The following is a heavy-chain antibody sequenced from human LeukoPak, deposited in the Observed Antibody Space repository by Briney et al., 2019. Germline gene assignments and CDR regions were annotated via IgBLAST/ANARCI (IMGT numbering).Heavy chain of an antibody. J-gene: IGHJ4*02. D-gene: IGHD3-10*01. Sequence: SETLSLTCTVSGGSISSYYWSWIRQPAGKGLEWIGRIYTSGSTNYNPSLKSRVTISVDTSKNQFSLKLSSVTAADTAVYYCARVDYYGSGSYFDYWGQGTLVTVSS. CDR1: GGSISSYY. V-gene: IGHV4-4*07. CDR2: IYTSGST. CDR3: ARVDYYGSGSYFDY.